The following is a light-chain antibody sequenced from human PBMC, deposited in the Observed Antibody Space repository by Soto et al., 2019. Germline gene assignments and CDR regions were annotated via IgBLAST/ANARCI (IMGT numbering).Light chain of an antibody. CDR3: QQYNNWPPWT. CDR2: GAS. Sequence: EIVMTQSPATLSVSPGERATLSCRASQSVSSKLAWYQQKPGQAPRLLIYGASTRATGIPARFSGSGSGTEFTLTISSLQSEDFAVYYCQQYNNWPPWTVGPGTKVDIK. V-gene: IGKV3-15*01. CDR1: QSVSSK. J-gene: IGKJ1*01.